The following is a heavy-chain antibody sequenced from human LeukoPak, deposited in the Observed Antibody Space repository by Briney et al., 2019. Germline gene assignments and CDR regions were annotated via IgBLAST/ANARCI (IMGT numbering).Heavy chain of an antibody. Sequence: PSGTLSLTCAVSGGSISSSNWWSWVRQPPGKGLEWIGEIYHSGSTYYNPSLKSRVTISVDKSKNQFSLKLTSVTAADTAVYYCARLGDFWSGQSNWGQGTLVTVSS. D-gene: IGHD3-3*01. CDR1: GGSISSSNW. CDR2: IYHSGST. V-gene: IGHV4-4*02. J-gene: IGHJ4*02. CDR3: ARLGDFWSGQSN.